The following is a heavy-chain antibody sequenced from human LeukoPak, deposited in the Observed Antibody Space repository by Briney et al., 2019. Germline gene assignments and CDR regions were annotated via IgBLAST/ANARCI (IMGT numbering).Heavy chain of an antibody. CDR3: ARARNGPHYFDN. CDR1: GFTFSRYW. V-gene: IGHV3-7*01. CDR2: IKQDGSEE. D-gene: IGHD1-14*01. Sequence: PGGSLRLSCAASGFTFSRYWMSWVRQAPGKGLEWVANIKQDGSEEYYVDSVKGRFTISRDNGKDLLYLQINNLRAEDTAVYYCARARNGPHYFDNWGQGTLVTGSS. J-gene: IGHJ4*02.